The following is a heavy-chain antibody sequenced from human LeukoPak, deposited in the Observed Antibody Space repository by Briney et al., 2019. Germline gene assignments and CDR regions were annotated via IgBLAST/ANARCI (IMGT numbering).Heavy chain of an antibody. CDR1: GLTFSSYA. V-gene: IGHV3-23*01. CDR3: AKDAACSGGRCYSNY. D-gene: IGHD2-15*01. J-gene: IGHJ4*02. CDR2: ISGSGGST. Sequence: GGSLRLSCAASGLTFSSYAMSWVRQAPGKGLEWVSAISGSGGSTYYADSVKGRFTISRDNSKNTLYLQMNSLRAEDTAVYYCAKDAACSGGRCYSNYWGQGTLVTVSS.